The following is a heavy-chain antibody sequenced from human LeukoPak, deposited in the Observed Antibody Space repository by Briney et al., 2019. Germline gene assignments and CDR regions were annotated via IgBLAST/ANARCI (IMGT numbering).Heavy chain of an antibody. D-gene: IGHD3-22*01. V-gene: IGHV1-18*01. CDR1: GYSFDRYG. J-gene: IGHJ3*02. CDR3: ARDFLSYDGSENHFEDTFDI. CDR2: IGAFNGNT. Sequence: SSVKVSCKASGYSFDRYGISWVRQAPGQGLEWLGWIGAFNGNTNYAQNLQGRVTMTADTSTTTAYMELRSLSSDDTAVYYCARDFLSYDGSENHFEDTFDIWGQGTMVTVSS.